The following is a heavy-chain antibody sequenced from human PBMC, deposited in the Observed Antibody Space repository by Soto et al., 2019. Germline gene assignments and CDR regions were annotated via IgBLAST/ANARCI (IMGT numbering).Heavy chain of an antibody. CDR2: ISAYNGNT. CDR3: ARDPYGSTSWGLYGMDV. Sequence: GSSVKVSCKASGYTFTSYYMHWVRQAPGQGLEWMGWISAYNGNTNYAQKLQGRVTMTTDTSTSTAYMEQRSLRSDDTAEYYCARDPYGSTSWGLYGMDVWGQGTTVTVTS. V-gene: IGHV1-18*04. CDR1: GYTFTSYY. J-gene: IGHJ6*02. D-gene: IGHD2-2*01.